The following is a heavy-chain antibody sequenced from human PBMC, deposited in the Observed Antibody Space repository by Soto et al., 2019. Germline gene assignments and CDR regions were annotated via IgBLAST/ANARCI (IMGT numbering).Heavy chain of an antibody. V-gene: IGHV1-3*01. Sequence: GASVKVSCKASGYTFTTYAMHWVRQAPGQRLEWMGWINAGNGATKYSQNFQDRVTIARDTSANTAFMELSSLRSEDTAVYYCARAVAVAADFDYWGQGTLVTVSS. J-gene: IGHJ4*02. CDR3: ARAVAVAADFDY. CDR1: GYTFTTYA. D-gene: IGHD6-19*01. CDR2: INAGNGAT.